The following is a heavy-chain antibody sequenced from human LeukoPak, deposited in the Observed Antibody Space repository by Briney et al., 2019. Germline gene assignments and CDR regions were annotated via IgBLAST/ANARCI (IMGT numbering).Heavy chain of an antibody. V-gene: IGHV1-2*02. Sequence: GTSVTLSCTASGYTFTVYNMHWGRIAPRQGMGWMGCINLNNGGTNYAQKVQDRVTMTRHTSISTAYMEMSRLRSDDTAVYDCATDSILGYCSGGSCYDLDYWGQGTLVTVSS. J-gene: IGHJ4*02. D-gene: IGHD2-15*01. CDR2: INLNNGGT. CDR3: ATDSILGYCSGGSCYDLDY. CDR1: GYTFTVYN.